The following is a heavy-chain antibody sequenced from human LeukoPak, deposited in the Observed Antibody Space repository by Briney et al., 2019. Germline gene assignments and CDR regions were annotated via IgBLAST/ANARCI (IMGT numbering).Heavy chain of an antibody. CDR2: IWYDGSNK. Sequence: GGSLRLSCAASGFSFSSYWMSWVRQAPGKGLEWVAVIWYDGSNKYYADSVKGRFTISRDNSKNTLYLQMNSLRAEDTAVYYCARVDTAKYYFDYWGQGTLVTVSS. CDR1: GFSFSSYW. D-gene: IGHD5-18*01. CDR3: ARVDTAKYYFDY. J-gene: IGHJ4*02. V-gene: IGHV3-33*08.